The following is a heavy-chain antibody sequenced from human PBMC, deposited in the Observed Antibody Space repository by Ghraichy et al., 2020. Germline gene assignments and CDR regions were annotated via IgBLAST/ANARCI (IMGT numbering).Heavy chain of an antibody. CDR1: GFSLSTNGVG. D-gene: IGHD6-19*01. J-gene: IGHJ5*02. CDR3: AHRLKYNSGSRGDWFDP. V-gene: IGHV2-5*01. CDR2: IYWNDDN. Sequence: SGPTLVKPTQTLTLTCTFSGFSLSTNGVGVGWIRQPPGKVLEWFAFIYWNDDNRYSPSLKSRLNITKDTSKNQVVLTMTNMDPVDTGTYYCAHRLKYNSGSRGDWFDPWGQGTLVTDSS.